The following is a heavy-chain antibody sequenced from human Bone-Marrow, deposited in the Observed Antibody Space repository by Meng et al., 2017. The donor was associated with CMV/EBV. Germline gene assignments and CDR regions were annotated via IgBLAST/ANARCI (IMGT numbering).Heavy chain of an antibody. J-gene: IGHJ4*02. CDR1: GGYFSGYY. V-gene: IGHV4-34*01. D-gene: IGHD6-13*01. CDR3: ARRPQYSSSSNSEFDY. Sequence: YGGYFSGYYWSRIRQPPGKGLEWIGEINHSGSTNYNPSLKSRVTISVDTSKNQFSLKLSSVTAADTAVYYCARRPQYSSSSNSEFDYWGQGTLVTVSS. CDR2: INHSGST.